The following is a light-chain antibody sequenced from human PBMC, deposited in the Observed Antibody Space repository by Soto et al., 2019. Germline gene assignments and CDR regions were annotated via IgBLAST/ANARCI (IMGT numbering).Light chain of an antibody. CDR3: AAWDDSLRAVV. J-gene: IGLJ2*01. V-gene: IGLV1-44*01. CDR2: RNH. CDR1: RSNIGTYT. Sequence: QSVLTQSPSASAPPGQRVTISCSGGRSNIGTYTVNRYQQLPGTAPTLLIFRNHQRPSGVPDRFSGSKSGTSASLAISGPQSEDEADYYCAAWDDSLRAVVFGGGTKLTVL.